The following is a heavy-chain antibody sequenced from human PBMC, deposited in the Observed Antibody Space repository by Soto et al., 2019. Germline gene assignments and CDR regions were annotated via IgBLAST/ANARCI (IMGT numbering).Heavy chain of an antibody. CDR3: ARGGGITIFGVVRLGWFDP. J-gene: IGHJ5*02. V-gene: IGHV4-34*01. CDR1: GGSFSGYY. D-gene: IGHD3-3*01. CDR2: INHSGST. Sequence: SETLSLTCAVYGGSFSGYYWSWIRQPPGKGLEWIGEINHSGSTNYNPSLKSRVTISVDTSKNQFSLKLSSVTAADTAVYYCARGGGITIFGVVRLGWFDPWGQGTLVTVYS.